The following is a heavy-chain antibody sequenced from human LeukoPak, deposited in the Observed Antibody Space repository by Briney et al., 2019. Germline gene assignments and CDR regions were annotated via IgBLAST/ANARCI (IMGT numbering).Heavy chain of an antibody. CDR2: IYSGGST. J-gene: IGHJ6*02. CDR3: ANSAGYCSGGSCAGGMDV. V-gene: IGHV3-66*02. Sequence: GGSLRLSCAASGFTVSSNYMSWVRQAPGKGLEWVPVIYSGGSTYYADSVKGRFAISRDNSKNTLYLQMNSLSAEDTAVYYCANSAGYCSGGSCAGGMDVWGQGTTVTVSS. D-gene: IGHD2-15*01. CDR1: GFTVSSNY.